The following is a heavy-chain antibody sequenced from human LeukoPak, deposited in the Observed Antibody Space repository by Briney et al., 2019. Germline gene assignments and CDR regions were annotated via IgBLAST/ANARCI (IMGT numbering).Heavy chain of an antibody. CDR3: ARDQRCSRFDGGCDQWYFDL. Sequence: TSETLSLTCTVSGGSISGYYWSWLRQSPEKGLEWIGYVYHSGFTHYNPSLRSRVTISVDLSRNQFSLKLTSVTAADTAMYYCARDQRCSRFDGGCDQWYFDLWGRGTLVTVSS. D-gene: IGHD3-10*02. CDR1: GGSISGYY. V-gene: IGHV4-59*01. CDR2: VYHSGFT. J-gene: IGHJ2*01.